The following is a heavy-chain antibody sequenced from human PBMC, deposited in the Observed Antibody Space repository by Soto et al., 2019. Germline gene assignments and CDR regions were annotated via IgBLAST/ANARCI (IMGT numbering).Heavy chain of an antibody. D-gene: IGHD3-3*01. V-gene: IGHV4-34*01. CDR2: INHSGST. CDR1: GGSFSGYY. J-gene: IGHJ4*02. CDR3: ARRGVGRYDFWSGYRSQGAEDY. Sequence: SETLSLTCAVYGGSFSGYYWSWIRQPPGKGLEWIGEINHSGSTNYNPSLKSRVTISVDTSKNQFSLKLSSVTAADTAVYYCARRGVGRYDFWSGYRSQGAEDYWGQGTLVT.